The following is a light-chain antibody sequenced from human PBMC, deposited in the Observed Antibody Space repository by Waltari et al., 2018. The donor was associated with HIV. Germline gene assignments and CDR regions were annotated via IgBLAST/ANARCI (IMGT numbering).Light chain of an antibody. CDR1: ALPKKY. J-gene: IGLJ3*02. Sequence: SYELTQPPSVSVSPGQTARITCSGDALPKKYAYWYQQKPGQDPVLMIYKDSERPSGITGLFSAYCSGKRVTLTIRGVQAEEEADYYCQSADSSNTWVFGGGNKLTVL. CDR3: QSADSSNTWV. V-gene: IGLV3-25*02. CDR2: KDS.